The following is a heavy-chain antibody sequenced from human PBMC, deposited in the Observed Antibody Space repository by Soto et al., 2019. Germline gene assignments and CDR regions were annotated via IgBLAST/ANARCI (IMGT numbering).Heavy chain of an antibody. CDR2: IDSSGRSR. CDR1: GFGFSSFD. D-gene: IGHD3-16*01. J-gene: IGHJ4*02. Sequence: XGSLGLSFVGSGFGFSSFDVNGVRQAPGKGLEWASYIDSSGRSRKLAHSVTGRFTVSRDNAKNSLFLQMNNVTADDTGVYFCARDRDNAGLGDYFDHWGQGTQVTVPS. V-gene: IGHV3-48*03. CDR3: ARDRDNAGLGDYFDH.